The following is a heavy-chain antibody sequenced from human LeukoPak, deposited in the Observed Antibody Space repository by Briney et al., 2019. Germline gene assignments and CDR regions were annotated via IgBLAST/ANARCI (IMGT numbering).Heavy chain of an antibody. J-gene: IGHJ6*03. CDR3: ARDKPDYGDYSTSPAYYMDV. V-gene: IGHV4-38-2*02. Sequence: SETLSLTCAVSGYSISSGYYWGWIRQPPGKGLEWIGSIYHSGSTNYNPSLKSRVTMSVDTSKNQFSLKLSSVTAADTAVYYCARDKPDYGDYSTSPAYYMDVWGKGTTVTVSS. CDR2: IYHSGST. D-gene: IGHD4-17*01. CDR1: GYSISSGYY.